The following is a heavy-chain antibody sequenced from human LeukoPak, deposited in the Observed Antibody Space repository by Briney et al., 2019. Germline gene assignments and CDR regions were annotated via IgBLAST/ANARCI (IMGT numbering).Heavy chain of an antibody. CDR1: GFTFSSYD. CDR2: IGTAGDT. D-gene: IGHD3-10*01. CDR3: ARDLDGSGSLDY. J-gene: IGHJ4*02. V-gene: IGHV3-13*01. Sequence: GGSLRLSCAASGFTFSSYDMHWVRQATGKGLEWVSAIGTAGDTYYPGSVKGRFTISRENAKNSLYLQMNSLRAGDTAVYYCARDLDGSGSLDYWGQGTLVTVSS.